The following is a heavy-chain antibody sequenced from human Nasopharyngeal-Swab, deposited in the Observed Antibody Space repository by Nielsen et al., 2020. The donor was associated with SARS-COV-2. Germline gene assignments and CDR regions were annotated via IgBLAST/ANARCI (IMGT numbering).Heavy chain of an antibody. Sequence: RQAPGKGLEWIGYICYSGSTYYNPSLKSRVTISVDTSKNQFSLKLSSVTAADTAVYYCARASRGIFGVVSTFDYWGQGTLVTVSS. D-gene: IGHD3-3*01. CDR3: ARASRGIFGVVSTFDY. V-gene: IGHV4-31*02. CDR2: ICYSGST. J-gene: IGHJ4*02.